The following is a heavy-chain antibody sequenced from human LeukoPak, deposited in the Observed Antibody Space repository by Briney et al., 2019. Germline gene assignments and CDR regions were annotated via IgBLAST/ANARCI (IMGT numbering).Heavy chain of an antibody. D-gene: IGHD3-10*01. CDR1: GGSISSSSYY. Sequence: SETLSLTCTVSGGSISSSSYYWGWIRQPPGKGLEWIGSIYYSGSTYYNPSLKSRVTISVDTSKNQFSLKLSSVTAADTAVYYCASMYYYGSGSSLKRDWFDPWGQGTLVTVSS. CDR3: ASMYYYGSGSSLKRDWFDP. J-gene: IGHJ5*02. V-gene: IGHV4-39*01. CDR2: IYYSGST.